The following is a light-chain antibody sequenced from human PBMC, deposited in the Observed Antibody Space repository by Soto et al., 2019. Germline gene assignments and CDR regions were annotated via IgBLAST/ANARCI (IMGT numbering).Light chain of an antibody. CDR1: RSDVGSYNS. CDR2: EVT. CDR3: LSYAGNSIWL. V-gene: IGLV2-23*02. Sequence: QSALTQPASVSGSPGQSITISCTGTRSDVGSYNSIAWYQQHPGKAPRVVIFEVTKRPSGISDRFSGSKSGYTASLRISGLQAEDEADYFCLSYAGNSIWLFGGGTKVTV. J-gene: IGLJ2*01.